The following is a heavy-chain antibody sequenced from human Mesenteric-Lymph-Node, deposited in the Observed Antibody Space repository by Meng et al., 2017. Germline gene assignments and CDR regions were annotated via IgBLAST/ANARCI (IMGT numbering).Heavy chain of an antibody. V-gene: IGHV1-69*05. CDR1: GGTFSSYA. Sequence: SVKVSCKASGGTFSSYAISWVRQAPGQGLEWMGGIIPIFGTANYAQKFQGRVTITTDESTSTAYMELSSLRSEDTAVYYCARSWCPGAPTTTSEDAFDIWGQGTMVTVSS. CDR2: IIPIFGTA. D-gene: IGHD1-1*01. J-gene: IGHJ3*02. CDR3: ARSWCPGAPTTTSEDAFDI.